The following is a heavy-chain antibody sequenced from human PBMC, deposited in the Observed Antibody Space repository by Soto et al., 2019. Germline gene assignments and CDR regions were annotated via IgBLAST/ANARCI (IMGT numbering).Heavy chain of an antibody. CDR3: ARDSSRYSYGLYYYYGMDV. D-gene: IGHD5-18*01. Sequence: EVQLVESGGGLVQPGGSRRLSCAASGFTVSSNYMSWVRQAPGKGLEWVSVIYSGGSTYYADSVKGRFTISRDNSKNTLYLQMNSLRAEDTAVYYCARDSSRYSYGLYYYYGMDVWGQGTTVTVSS. CDR2: IYSGGST. CDR1: GFTVSSNY. J-gene: IGHJ6*02. V-gene: IGHV3-66*01.